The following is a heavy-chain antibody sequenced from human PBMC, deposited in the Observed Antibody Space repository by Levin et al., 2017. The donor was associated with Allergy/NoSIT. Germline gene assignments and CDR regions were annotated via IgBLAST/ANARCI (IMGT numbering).Heavy chain of an antibody. J-gene: IGHJ4*02. CDR3: ARLNGSGSVNYFDF. D-gene: IGHD3-10*01. CDR2: PSSRSEWHN. V-gene: IGHV6-1*01. Sequence: SPPLSLPFSLSFFMFFSLSFSFIFIFQSPSLFLSFLCLPSSRSEWHNEYGVSVKSRITINSDTSRNQFSLQLNSVTPEDTAVYFCARLNGSGSVNYFDFWGQGTLVTVSS. CDR1: FFMFFSLSFS.